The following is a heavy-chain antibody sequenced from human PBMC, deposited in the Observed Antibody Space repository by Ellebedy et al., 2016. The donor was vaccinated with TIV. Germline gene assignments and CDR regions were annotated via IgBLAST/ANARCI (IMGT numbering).Heavy chain of an antibody. Sequence: MPSETLSLTCTVSGGSISSYYWSWIRQPPGKGLEWIGYIYYSGSTNYNPSLKSRVTISVDTSKNQFSLKLSSVTAADTAVYYCARGAGIAAAGRWFDPWGQGTLVTVSS. CDR2: IYYSGST. J-gene: IGHJ5*02. CDR3: ARGAGIAAAGRWFDP. V-gene: IGHV4-59*01. CDR1: GGSISSYY. D-gene: IGHD6-13*01.